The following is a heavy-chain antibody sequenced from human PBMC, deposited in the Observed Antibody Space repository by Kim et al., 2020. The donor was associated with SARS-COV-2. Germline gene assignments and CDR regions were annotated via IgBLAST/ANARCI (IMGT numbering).Heavy chain of an antibody. CDR1: GFTFSSYW. CDR3: ARDLEVGLQLWSYYYYY. CDR2: FNSDGSST. J-gene: IGHJ6*01. Sequence: GGSLRLSCAASGFTFSSYWMHWVRQAPGKGLVWVSRFNSDGSSTSYADSVKGRFTIARDNAKNTLYLQMNSLRAEDTAVYYCARDLEVGLQLWSYYYYY. V-gene: IGHV3-74*01. D-gene: IGHD5-18*01.